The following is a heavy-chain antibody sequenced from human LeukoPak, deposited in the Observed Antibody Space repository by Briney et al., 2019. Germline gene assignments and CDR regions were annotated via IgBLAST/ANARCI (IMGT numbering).Heavy chain of an antibody. V-gene: IGHV3-53*01. J-gene: IGHJ4*02. CDR3: VRGAAVTLADY. CDR1: GFTVSSNY. D-gene: IGHD4-23*01. Sequence: GGSLRLSCAASGFTVSSNYMSWVRQAPGKGLEWVSVIYSHGSTYYAESVKGRFTISRDNSKSTLYLQMNSLRAEDTAMYYCVRGAAVTLADYWGQGTLVTVSS. CDR2: IYSHGST.